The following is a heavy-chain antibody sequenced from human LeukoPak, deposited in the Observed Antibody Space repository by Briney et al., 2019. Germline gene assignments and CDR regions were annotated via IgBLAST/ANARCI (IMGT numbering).Heavy chain of an antibody. D-gene: IGHD2-15*01. V-gene: IGHV6-1*01. J-gene: IGHJ3*02. CDR1: GDSVSSNSAA. Sequence: SQTLSLTCAISGDSVSSNSAAWNWLRQSPSRGLEWLGRTYYRSKWYNDYAVSVKSRITINPDTSKNQFSLQLNSVTPEDTAVYYCARDRRVVVAAKGTDAFDIWGQGTMVTVSS. CDR3: ARDRRVVVAAKGTDAFDI. CDR2: TYYRSKWYN.